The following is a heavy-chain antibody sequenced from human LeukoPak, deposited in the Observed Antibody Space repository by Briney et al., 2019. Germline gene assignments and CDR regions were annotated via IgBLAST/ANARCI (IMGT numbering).Heavy chain of an antibody. CDR3: ARGTGYCSSTSCYPSGHYYGMDV. V-gene: IGHV1-8*01. D-gene: IGHD2-2*01. CDR1: GYTFTSYD. J-gene: IGHJ6*02. CDR2: MNPNRGTR. Sequence: ASVKVSCKASGYTFTSYDINWVRQATGQGLEWMGWMNPNRGTRGYAQKFQGRVTMTRNTSISTAYMELSSLRSEDTAVYYCARGTGYCSSTSCYPSGHYYGMDVWGQGTTVTVSS.